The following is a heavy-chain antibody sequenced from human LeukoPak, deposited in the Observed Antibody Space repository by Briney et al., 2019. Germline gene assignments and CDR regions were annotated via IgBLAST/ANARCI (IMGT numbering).Heavy chain of an antibody. CDR2: IKQDGSEK. V-gene: IGHV3-7*05. J-gene: IGHJ3*01. CDR1: GFTFSNYW. CDR3: ARDWGNWMNAFDF. D-gene: IGHD1-20*01. Sequence: GGSLRLSCAASGFTFSNYWMSWVRQAPGKGLEWVANIKQDGSEKYYVDSVKGRFTISRDNAKNSLYVQMNSLRAEDTAVYYCARDWGNWMNAFDFWGQGTMVTVSS.